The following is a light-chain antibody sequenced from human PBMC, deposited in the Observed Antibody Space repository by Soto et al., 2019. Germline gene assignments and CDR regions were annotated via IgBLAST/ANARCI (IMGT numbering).Light chain of an antibody. Sequence: QSALTQPASVSGSPGPSITISCTGTSSDVGSYNLVSWYQQHPGKAPKLMIYEGSKRPSGVSNRFSGSKSGNTASLTISGLQAEDEADYYCCSYAGSSTSGVVFGGGTKVTVL. V-gene: IGLV2-23*01. CDR2: EGS. J-gene: IGLJ2*01. CDR1: SSDVGSYNL. CDR3: CSYAGSSTSGVV.